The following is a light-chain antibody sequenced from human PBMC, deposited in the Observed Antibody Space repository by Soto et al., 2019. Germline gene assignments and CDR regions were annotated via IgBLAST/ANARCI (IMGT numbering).Light chain of an antibody. V-gene: IGKV3-20*01. CDR1: QSVSSSY. CDR2: GAS. Sequence: EIVLTQSPGTLSLSPGERATLSCRASQSVSSSYLAWYQQKPGQAPRLLIYGASSRATGIPDRFSGSGSGTDVTLAISTLESYDFAMYYCEQYRSSPRTFGQGTKVEIK. J-gene: IGKJ1*01. CDR3: EQYRSSPRT.